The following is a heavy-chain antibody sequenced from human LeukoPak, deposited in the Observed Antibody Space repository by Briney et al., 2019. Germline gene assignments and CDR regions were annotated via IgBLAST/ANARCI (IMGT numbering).Heavy chain of an antibody. CDR3: ARVLRGIAARRTSGYYYYYMDV. J-gene: IGHJ6*03. V-gene: IGHV3-20*01. CDR2: INWNGGST. D-gene: IGHD6-6*01. Sequence: SGGSLRLSCAASGFTFDDYGMSWVRQAPGKGLEWVSGINWNGGSTGYADSVKGRFTISRDNAKNSLYLQMNSLRAEDTALYHCARVLRGIAARRTSGYYYYYMDVWGKGTTVTVSS. CDR1: GFTFDDYG.